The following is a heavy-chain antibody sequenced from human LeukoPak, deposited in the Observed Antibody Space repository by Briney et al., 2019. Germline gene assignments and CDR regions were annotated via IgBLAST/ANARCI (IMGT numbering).Heavy chain of an antibody. V-gene: IGHV3-23*01. CDR2: ISGSGGST. D-gene: IGHD6-19*01. CDR1: GFTFSSYA. CDR3: AKASSGWYARWFDP. J-gene: IGHJ5*02. Sequence: GGSLRLSCAASGFTFSSYAMSWVRQAPGKGLEWVSAISGSGGSTYYADSVKGRFTISRDSSKNTLYLQMNSLRAEDTAVYYCAKASSGWYARWFDPWGRGTLVTVSS.